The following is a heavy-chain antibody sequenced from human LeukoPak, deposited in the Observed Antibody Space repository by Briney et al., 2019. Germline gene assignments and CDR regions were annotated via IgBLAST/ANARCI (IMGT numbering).Heavy chain of an antibody. CDR1: GFTFSSYS. D-gene: IGHD2-8*02. CDR3: ARELVKGDDY. J-gene: IGHJ4*02. V-gene: IGHV3-21*01. Sequence: GGSLRLSCAASGFTFSSYSMNWVRQAPGKGLEWASSISSSSSYIYYADSVKGRFTISRDNAKNSPYLQMNSLRAEDTAVYYCARELVKGDDYWGQGTLVTVAS. CDR2: ISSSSSYI.